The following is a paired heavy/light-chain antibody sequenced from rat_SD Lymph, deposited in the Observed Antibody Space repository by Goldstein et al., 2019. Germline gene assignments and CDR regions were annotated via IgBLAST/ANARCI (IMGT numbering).Light chain of an antibody. CDR3: QQYYNYPLT. CDR2: NAN. Sequence: DIQMTQSPASLSASLGETVTIECRASEDIYNGLAWYQQKPGKSPQLLIYNANSLHTGVPSRFSGSGSGTQYSLKINSLQSEDVASYFCQQYYNYPLTFGSGTKLEIK. V-gene: IGKV12S34*01. J-gene: IGKJ5*01. CDR1: EDIYNG.
Heavy chain of an antibody. Sequence: EVQLVESGGGLVQPGRSLKLSCAASGFTFSNYYMAWVRQAPTKGLEWVASITNSGGSTYYRDSVKGRFTISRDNAKSTLYLQMDSLRSEDTATYYCTREATVFAYWGQGTLVTVSS. V-gene: IGHV5S23*01. J-gene: IGHJ3*01. D-gene: IGHD1-11*01. CDR2: ITNSGGST. CDR1: GFTFSNYY. CDR3: TREATVFAY.